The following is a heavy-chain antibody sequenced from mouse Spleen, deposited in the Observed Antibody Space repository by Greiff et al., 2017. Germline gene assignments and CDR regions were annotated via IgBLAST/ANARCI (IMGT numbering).Heavy chain of an antibody. CDR1: GYSITSGYY. V-gene: IGHV3-6*01. Sequence: EVQLVESGPGLVKPSQSLSLTCSVTGYSITSGYYWNWIRQFPGNKLEWMGYISYDGSNNYNPSLKNRISITRDTSKNQFFLKLNSVTTEDTATYYCARDRVHYYGYYFDYWGQGTTLTVSS. J-gene: IGHJ2*01. CDR2: ISYDGSN. CDR3: ARDRVHYYGYYFDY. D-gene: IGHD1-2*01.